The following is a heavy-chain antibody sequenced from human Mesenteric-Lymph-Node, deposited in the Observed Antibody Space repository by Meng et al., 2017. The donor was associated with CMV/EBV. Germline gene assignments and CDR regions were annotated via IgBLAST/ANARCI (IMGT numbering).Heavy chain of an antibody. CDR3: AREGLERDFDS. J-gene: IGHJ4*02. Sequence: GSLRLSCTVSGGSISSYYWSWIRQPPGKGLEWIGYIYYSGSTNYNPSLKSRVTISVDTSKNQFSLKLSSVTAADTAVYYCAREGLERDFDSWGQGTLVTVSS. CDR1: GGSISSYY. D-gene: IGHD1-1*01. CDR2: IYYSGST. V-gene: IGHV4-59*01.